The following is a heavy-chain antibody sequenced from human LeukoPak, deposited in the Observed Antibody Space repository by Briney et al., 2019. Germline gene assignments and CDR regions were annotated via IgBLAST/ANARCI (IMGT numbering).Heavy chain of an antibody. D-gene: IGHD5-24*01. CDR1: GGSISSYY. V-gene: IGHV4-59*12. Sequence: SETLSLTCTVSGGSISSYYWSWIRQPPGKGLEWIGYIYYSGSTNYNPSLKSRVTISVDTSKNQVSLKITSVTAADTAIYYCARDGYNSAPFDYWGPGTLVTVSS. J-gene: IGHJ4*02. CDR3: ARDGYNSAPFDY. CDR2: IYYSGST.